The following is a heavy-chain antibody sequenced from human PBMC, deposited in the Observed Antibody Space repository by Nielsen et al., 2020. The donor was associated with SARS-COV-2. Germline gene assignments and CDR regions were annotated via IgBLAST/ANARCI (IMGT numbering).Heavy chain of an antibody. CDR2: FFPVGKT. CDR1: GDSISSYH. CDR3: AKDGSIVLMVYAPAYYFDY. J-gene: IGHJ4*02. Sequence: SETLSLTCIVSGDSISSYHWSWIRQPPGKGLEWIGYFFPVGKTDYNPSLKSRVTITMDRSRNHFSLKMNSVTAADTAVYYCAKDGSIVLMVYAPAYYFDYWGQGTLVTVSS. D-gene: IGHD2-8*01. V-gene: IGHV4-59*01.